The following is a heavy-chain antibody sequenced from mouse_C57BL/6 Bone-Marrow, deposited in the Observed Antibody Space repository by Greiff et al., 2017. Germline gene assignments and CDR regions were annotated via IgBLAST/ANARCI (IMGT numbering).Heavy chain of an antibody. CDR1: GYTFTSYW. CDR3: AQLGPFDY. CDR2: IYPSDSET. Sequence: VQLQQPGAELVRPGSSVKLSCKASGYTFTSYWMDWVKQRPGQGLEWIGTIYPSDSETHYNQKFKDKATLTVDKSSSTADMQLSSLTSEDSAVYYCAQLGPFDYWGQGTTLTVSS. D-gene: IGHD4-1*02. V-gene: IGHV1-61*01. J-gene: IGHJ2*01.